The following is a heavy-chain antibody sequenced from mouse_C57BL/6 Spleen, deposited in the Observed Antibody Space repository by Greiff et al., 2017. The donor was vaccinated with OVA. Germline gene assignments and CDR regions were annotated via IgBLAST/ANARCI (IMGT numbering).Heavy chain of an antibody. CDR1: GFSLTSYG. J-gene: IGHJ1*03. Sequence: VKLVESGPGLVAPSPSLSISCTVSGFSLTSYGVSWVRQPPGKGLEWLGVIWGDGSTNYHSALISRLSISKDNSKSQVFLKLNSLQTDDTATYYCAKPHGNVGYFDVWGTGTTVTVSS. V-gene: IGHV2-3*01. CDR2: IWGDGST. CDR3: AKPHGNVGYFDV. D-gene: IGHD2-1*01.